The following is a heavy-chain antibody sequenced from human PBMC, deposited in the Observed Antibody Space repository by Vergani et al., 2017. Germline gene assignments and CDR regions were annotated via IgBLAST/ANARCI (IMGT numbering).Heavy chain of an antibody. J-gene: IGHJ3*02. Sequence: EVQLVESGGGLVKPGGSLRLSCAASGFTFSNAWMSWVRQAPGKGLEWVGRIKSKTDGGTTDYAAPVKGRFTISRDDSKNTLYLQMNSLKTEDTAVYYCAKGFDSSGYYYWGSDAFDIWGQGTMVTVSS. CDR2: IKSKTDGGTT. CDR1: GFTFSNAW. CDR3: AKGFDSSGYYYWGSDAFDI. V-gene: IGHV3-15*01. D-gene: IGHD3-22*01.